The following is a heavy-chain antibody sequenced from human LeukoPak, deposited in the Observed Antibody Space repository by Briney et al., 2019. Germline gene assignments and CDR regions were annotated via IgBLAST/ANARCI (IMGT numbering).Heavy chain of an antibody. J-gene: IGHJ4*02. CDR1: GYTFTGSY. CDR2: INPNSGGT. V-gene: IGHV1-2*02. CDR3: ARVPRGGSGWYVGYYFDY. D-gene: IGHD6-19*01. Sequence: ASVKVSCKASGYTFTGSYMHWVRQAPGQGLEWMGWINPNSGGTNYAQKFQGRVTMTRDTSISTAYMELSRLRSDDTAVYYCARVPRGGSGWYVGYYFDYWGQGTLVTVSS.